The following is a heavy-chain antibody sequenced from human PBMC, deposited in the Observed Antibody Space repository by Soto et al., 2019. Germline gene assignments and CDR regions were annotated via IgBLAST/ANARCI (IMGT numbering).Heavy chain of an antibody. Sequence: QLQLQESGPGLVKPSETLSLTCTVSGGSISSSSYYWGWIRQPPGKGLEWIGSIYYSGSTYYNPSLKSRVTISVDTSKNQFSLKLSSVTAADTAVYYCATQLLSYSSSWKDEDYYYYGMDVWGQGTTVTVSS. D-gene: IGHD6-13*01. CDR2: IYYSGST. J-gene: IGHJ6*02. CDR3: ATQLLSYSSSWKDEDYYYYGMDV. V-gene: IGHV4-39*01. CDR1: GGSISSSSYY.